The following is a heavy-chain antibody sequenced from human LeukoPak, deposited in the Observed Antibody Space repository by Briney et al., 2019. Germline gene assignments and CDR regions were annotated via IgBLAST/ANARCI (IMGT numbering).Heavy chain of an antibody. CDR1: GFTFSDYY. Sequence: PGGSLRLSCAASGFTFSDYYMSWIRQAPGKGLEWVSYISSSGSTIYYADSVKGRFTISRDNAKNSLYLQMNSLRAEDTAVYYCEPEMHYCDSSGYYPQNYWGPGTLVTVSS. V-gene: IGHV3-11*04. D-gene: IGHD3-22*01. CDR3: EPEMHYCDSSGYYPQNY. J-gene: IGHJ4*02. CDR2: ISSSGSTI.